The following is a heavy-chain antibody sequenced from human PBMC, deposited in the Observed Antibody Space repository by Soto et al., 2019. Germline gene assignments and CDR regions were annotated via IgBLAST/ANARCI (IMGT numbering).Heavy chain of an antibody. Sequence: QVQLVESGGGVVQHGRSMRLSCAASGFTFSSYVMHWVRQAPGKGLEWVAVISYDGSNKYYADSVKSRFTISRDNSKNTLYLQMNSLRAEDTAVYYCAKEPGDGSSWTSDYWGQGTLVTVSA. CDR2: ISYDGSNK. CDR1: GFTFSSYV. D-gene: IGHD6-13*01. J-gene: IGHJ4*02. V-gene: IGHV3-30*18. CDR3: AKEPGDGSSWTSDY.